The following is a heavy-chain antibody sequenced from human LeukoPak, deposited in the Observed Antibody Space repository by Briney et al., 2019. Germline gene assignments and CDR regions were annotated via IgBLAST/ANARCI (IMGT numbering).Heavy chain of an antibody. J-gene: IGHJ4*02. CDR3: ARDSMSPTRGYSYGLGDY. CDR2: INPNSGGT. V-gene: IGHV1-2*02. D-gene: IGHD5-18*01. CDR1: GYTFTGYY. Sequence: GASVKVSCKASGYTFTGYYMHWVRQAPGQGLEWMGWINPNSGGTNYAQKFQGRVTMTRDTSISTAYMELSRLRSDDTAVYYCARDSMSPTRGYSYGLGDYWGQGTLVTVSS.